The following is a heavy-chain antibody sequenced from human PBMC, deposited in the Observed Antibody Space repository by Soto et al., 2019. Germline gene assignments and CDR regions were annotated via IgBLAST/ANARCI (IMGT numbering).Heavy chain of an antibody. J-gene: IGHJ4*02. Sequence: GGSLRLSCAASGFTFSSYGMHWVRQAPGKGLEWVAVISYDGSNKYYADSVKGRFTISRDNSKNTLYLQMNSLRAEDTAVYYCAKLPPGMVRGVIRDYWGQGTLVTVSS. CDR2: ISYDGSNK. CDR3: AKLPPGMVRGVIRDY. D-gene: IGHD3-10*01. CDR1: GFTFSSYG. V-gene: IGHV3-30*18.